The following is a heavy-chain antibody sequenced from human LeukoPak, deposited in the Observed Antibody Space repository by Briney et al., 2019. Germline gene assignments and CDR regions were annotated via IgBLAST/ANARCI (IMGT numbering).Heavy chain of an antibody. Sequence: PGGSLRLSCAASGFTFSSYGMHWVRQAPGKGLEWVAVIWYDGSNKYYADSVKGRFTISRDNSKNTLYLQMNSLRAEDTAVYYCARDGTVRGVTHFDYWGQGTLVTVSS. D-gene: IGHD3-10*01. CDR1: GFTFSSYG. CDR3: ARDGTVRGVTHFDY. CDR2: IWYDGSNK. J-gene: IGHJ4*02. V-gene: IGHV3-33*01.